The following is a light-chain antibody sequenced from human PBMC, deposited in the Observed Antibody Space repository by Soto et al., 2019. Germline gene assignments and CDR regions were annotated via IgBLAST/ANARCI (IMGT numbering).Light chain of an antibody. J-gene: IGLJ7*01. CDR2: RNN. CDR1: SSNIGSNY. CDR3: AAWDDSLSGPV. V-gene: IGLV1-47*01. Sequence: QSVLTQPPSASGTPRQRVTISCAGSSSNIGSNYVYWYQQLPGTAPKLLIYRNNQRPSGVPDRFSGSKSGTSASLAISGLRSEDEADYYCAAWDDSLSGPVFGEGTQLTVL.